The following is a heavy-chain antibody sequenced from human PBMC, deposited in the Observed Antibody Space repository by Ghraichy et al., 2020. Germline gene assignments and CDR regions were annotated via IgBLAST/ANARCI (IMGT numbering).Heavy chain of an antibody. V-gene: IGHV3-66*01. CDR2: IYSGGST. J-gene: IGHJ4*02. D-gene: IGHD5-18*01. Sequence: GEPLNISCAASGFTVSSNYMSWVRQAPGKGLEWVSVIYSGGSTYYADSVKGRFTISRDNSKNTLYLQMNSLRAEDTAVYYCASDAGGSYGTFDYWGQGTLVTVSS. CDR1: GFTVSSNY. CDR3: ASDAGGSYGTFDY.